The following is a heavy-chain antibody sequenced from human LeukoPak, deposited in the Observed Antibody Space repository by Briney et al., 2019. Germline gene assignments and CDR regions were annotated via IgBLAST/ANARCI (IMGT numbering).Heavy chain of an antibody. D-gene: IGHD5-24*01. J-gene: IGHJ3*02. CDR2: INPSGGST. V-gene: IGHV1-46*01. CDR1: GGTFGSYA. Sequence: GASVKVSCKASGGTFGSYAISWVRQAPGQGLEWMGIINPSGGSTSYAQKFQGRVTMTRDTSTSTVYMELSSLRSEYTAVYYCARVDGYQVNAFDIWGQGTMVTVPS. CDR3: ARVDGYQVNAFDI.